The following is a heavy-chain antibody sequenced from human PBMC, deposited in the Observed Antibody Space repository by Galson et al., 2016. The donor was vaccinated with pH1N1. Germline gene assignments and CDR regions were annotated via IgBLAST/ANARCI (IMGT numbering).Heavy chain of an antibody. CDR3: ASAGYRSGWYGIGASDV. V-gene: IGHV4-59*01. CDR1: GGSISSYY. CDR2: LYNSGGT. J-gene: IGHJ3*01. Sequence: SETLSLTCTVSGGSISSYYWSWIRQPPGKGLEWIGYLYNSGGTNYNPSLMSRVTISEDTSRNQFSLKLRSVTAADTAVYYCASAGYRSGWYGIGASDVWGQGTKVTVSS. D-gene: IGHD6-13*01.